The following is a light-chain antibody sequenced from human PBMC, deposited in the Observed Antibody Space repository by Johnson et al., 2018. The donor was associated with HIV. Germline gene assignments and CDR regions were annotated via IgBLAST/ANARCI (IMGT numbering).Light chain of an antibody. CDR2: DNN. Sequence: QSVLTQPPSVSAAPGQKVTISCSGSSSNIGNNYVSWYQQLPGTAPKLLIYDNNKRPSGIPDRFSGSKSGTSATLGITGLQTGDEADYYCGTWDSSLSAGVFGTGTKAPAL. V-gene: IGLV1-51*01. J-gene: IGLJ1*01. CDR1: SSNIGNNY. CDR3: GTWDSSLSAGV.